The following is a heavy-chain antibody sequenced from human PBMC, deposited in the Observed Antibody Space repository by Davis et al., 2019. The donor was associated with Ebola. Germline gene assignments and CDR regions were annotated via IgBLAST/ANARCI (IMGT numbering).Heavy chain of an antibody. CDR2: IWYDGSNK. J-gene: IGHJ2*01. Sequence: GESLKISCAASGFTFSSYGMHWVRQAPGKGLEWVAVIWYDGSNKYYADSVKGRFTISRDNAKNTLYLQMNSLRAEDTAVYYCARVRGWYRDYWYFDLWGRGTLVTVSS. V-gene: IGHV3-33*01. D-gene: IGHD6-19*01. CDR1: GFTFSSYG. CDR3: ARVRGWYRDYWYFDL.